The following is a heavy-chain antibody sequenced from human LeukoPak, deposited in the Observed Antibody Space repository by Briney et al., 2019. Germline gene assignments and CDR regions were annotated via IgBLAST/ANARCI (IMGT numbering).Heavy chain of an antibody. Sequence: GGSLRLSCAASGFTFSSYAMSWVRQAPGKGLEWVSSISGSGGSTYYADSVKGRFTISRDNSKNTLNPQMSSLRAEDTAVYYCAKQGALYGSGSYFDYWGQGTLVTVSS. CDR3: AKQGALYGSGSYFDY. J-gene: IGHJ4*02. V-gene: IGHV3-23*01. CDR1: GFTFSSYA. CDR2: ISGSGGST. D-gene: IGHD3-10*01.